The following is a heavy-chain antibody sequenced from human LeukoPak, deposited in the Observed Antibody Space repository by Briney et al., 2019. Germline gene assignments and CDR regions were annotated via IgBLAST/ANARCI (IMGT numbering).Heavy chain of an antibody. D-gene: IGHD2-21*02. Sequence: GGSLRLSCAASGFTVSSNYMSWVRQAPGKGLEWLSIIHSGGSTYYADSVKGRFTVSRDNSKNTVYLQMNSLRAEDTAVYFCARDPGGDYTENYFDYWGQGTLVTVSS. CDR2: IHSGGST. V-gene: IGHV3-66*01. CDR3: ARDPGGDYTENYFDY. J-gene: IGHJ4*02. CDR1: GFTVSSNY.